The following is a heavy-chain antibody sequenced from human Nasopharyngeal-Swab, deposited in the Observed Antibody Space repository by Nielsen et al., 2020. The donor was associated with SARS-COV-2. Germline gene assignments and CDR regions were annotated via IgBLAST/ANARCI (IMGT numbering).Heavy chain of an antibody. CDR1: GFNFSSYA. Sequence: GESLKISCAASGFNFSSYAMSWVRQAPGKGMEWVSAISGSGGSTYYADSVKGRFTISRDNSKNTLYLQMNSLRAEDTAVYYCAKRLAAAGLNFDYWGQGTLVAVSS. V-gene: IGHV3-23*01. CDR2: ISGSGGST. J-gene: IGHJ4*02. CDR3: AKRLAAAGLNFDY. D-gene: IGHD6-13*01.